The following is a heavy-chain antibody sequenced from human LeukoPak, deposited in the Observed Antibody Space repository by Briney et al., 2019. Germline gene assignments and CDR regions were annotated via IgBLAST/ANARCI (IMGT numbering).Heavy chain of an antibody. CDR3: ARDLSAAFDF. CDR1: GFPFSNYA. V-gene: IGHV3-33*08. CDR2: LVYDARS. D-gene: IGHD6-19*01. J-gene: IGHJ4*02. Sequence: GGSLRLSCAASGFPFSNYALHWVRQAPGKGLEWVARLVYDARSDYANSVKGRFSISRDDSKNTLFLDMSNLRVEDTALYYCARDLSAAFDFWGQGVLVTVSS.